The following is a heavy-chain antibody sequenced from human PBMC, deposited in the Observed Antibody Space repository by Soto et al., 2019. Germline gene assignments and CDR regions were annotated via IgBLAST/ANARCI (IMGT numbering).Heavy chain of an antibody. J-gene: IGHJ3*02. D-gene: IGHD2-15*01. V-gene: IGHV1-46*03. CDR3: ARVFCSGGSCYSMHASPYDAFDI. CDR1: GYTFTSYY. CDR2: INPSGGST. Sequence: ASVKVSCKASGYTFTSYYMHWVRQAPGQGLERMGIINPSGGSTSYAQKFQGRVTMTRDTSTSTVYMELSSLRSEDTAVYYCARVFCSGGSCYSMHASPYDAFDIWGQGTMVTVS.